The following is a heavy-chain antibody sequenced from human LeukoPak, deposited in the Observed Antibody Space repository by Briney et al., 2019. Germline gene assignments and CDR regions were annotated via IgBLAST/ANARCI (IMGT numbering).Heavy chain of an antibody. Sequence: SETLSLTCTVSGGSISSSSYYWGWIRQPPGKGLEWIGSIYYSGSTYYNPSLKSRVTISVDTSKNQFSLKLSSVTAADTAVYYCASGGALIATLAYWGQGTLVTVSS. CDR2: IYYSGST. CDR1: GGSISSSSYY. D-gene: IGHD2-21*01. V-gene: IGHV4-39*01. J-gene: IGHJ4*02. CDR3: ASGGALIATLAY.